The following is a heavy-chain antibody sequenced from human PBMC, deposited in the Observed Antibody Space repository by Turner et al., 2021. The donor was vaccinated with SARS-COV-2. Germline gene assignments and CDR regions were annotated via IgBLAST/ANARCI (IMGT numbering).Heavy chain of an antibody. J-gene: IGHJ4*02. D-gene: IGHD5-18*01. V-gene: IGHV3-7*03. Sequence: EVQLVESGGGLVQPGGSLRLSCAASGFTVSSNYMSWVRQAPGKGLEWVANIKPDGTESFYLDAVKGRFIFSRANAERSLSLQMHDVTADDSGTYFCARSAGYGWDYWGLGTLVIVSS. CDR1: GFTVSSNY. CDR3: ARSAGYGWDY. CDR2: IKPDGTES.